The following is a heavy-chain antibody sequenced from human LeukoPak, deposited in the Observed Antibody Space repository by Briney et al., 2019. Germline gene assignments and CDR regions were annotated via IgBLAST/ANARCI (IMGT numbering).Heavy chain of an antibody. Sequence: SETLSLTCTVSGGSISSYYWSWIRQPPGKGLEWIGYIYYSGSTNYNPSLKSRVTISVDTSKNQFSLKLSSVTAAGTAVYYCASLYGGNPYFDYWGQGTLVTVSS. V-gene: IGHV4-59*01. J-gene: IGHJ4*02. D-gene: IGHD4-23*01. CDR1: GGSISSYY. CDR3: ASLYGGNPYFDY. CDR2: IYYSGST.